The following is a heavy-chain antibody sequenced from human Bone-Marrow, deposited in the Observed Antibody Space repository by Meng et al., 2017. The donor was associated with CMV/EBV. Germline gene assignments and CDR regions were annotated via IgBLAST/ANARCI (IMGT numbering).Heavy chain of an antibody. CDR3: VRDLVGNRDS. CDR1: GFTFSYYW. D-gene: IGHD1-14*01. Sequence: EGHLVESGGGLVRPGGSLRLSCADSGFTFSYYWMHWVRQAPGEGPVWVSRINTDGTVTSYAESVRGRFTISRDNSKNTLYLQMYDLRAGDSGVYYCVRDLVGNRDSWGHGTLVTVSS. CDR2: INTDGTVT. J-gene: IGHJ5*01. V-gene: IGHV3-74*03.